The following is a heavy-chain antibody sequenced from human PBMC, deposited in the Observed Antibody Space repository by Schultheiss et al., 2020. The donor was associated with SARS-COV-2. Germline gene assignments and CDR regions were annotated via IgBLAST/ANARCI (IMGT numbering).Heavy chain of an antibody. J-gene: IGHJ5*02. D-gene: IGHD6-13*01. Sequence: SETLSLTCTVSGGSISSYYWSWIRQPPGKGLEWIVEINHSGSTNYNPSLKSRVTISVDTSKNQFSLKLSSVTAADTAVYYCARAGIAREGYWFDPWGQGTLVTVSS. V-gene: IGHV4-59*01. CDR2: INHSGST. CDR3: ARAGIAREGYWFDP. CDR1: GGSISSYY.